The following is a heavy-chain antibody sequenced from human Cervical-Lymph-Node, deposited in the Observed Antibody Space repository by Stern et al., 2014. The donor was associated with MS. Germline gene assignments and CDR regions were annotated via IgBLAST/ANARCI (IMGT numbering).Heavy chain of an antibody. CDR1: GGSISHGSYY. V-gene: IGHV4-31*03. CDR3: AREGARGAAGT. Sequence: QLQLQESGPGLVKPSQTLSLICTVSGGSISHGSYYWSWIRQHPGNGLEWIGYIHYSGSTYYNPSLKSRVSMSLDTSENHFSVKLASVTAADTAVYYCAREGARGAAGTWGQGTLVTVSS. J-gene: IGHJ5*02. D-gene: IGHD6-13*01. CDR2: IHYSGST.